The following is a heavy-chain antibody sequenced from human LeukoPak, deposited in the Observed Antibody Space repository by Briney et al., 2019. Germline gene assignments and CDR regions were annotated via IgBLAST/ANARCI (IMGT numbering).Heavy chain of an antibody. CDR1: GYSFTSYW. J-gene: IGHJ4*02. Sequence: HGESLKISCQGSGYSFTSYWINWVRQMPGKGLEWMGRIDPSDSYTYYSPSFQGHVTISADKSISTAYLQWSSLKAWDTAIYYCARSPLGGDHDYWGQGTLITV. CDR2: IDPSDSYT. V-gene: IGHV5-10-1*01. CDR3: ARSPLGGDHDY. D-gene: IGHD2-21*02.